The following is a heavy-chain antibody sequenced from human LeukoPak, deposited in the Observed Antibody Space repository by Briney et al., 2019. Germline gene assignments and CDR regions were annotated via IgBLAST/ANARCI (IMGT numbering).Heavy chain of an antibody. Sequence: SETLSLTCIVSGSSIISDYYWGWIRQPPGKGLEWIGSSYDTGRAYYYPSFKSRVTISVDTSKNQFSLRLTSVTAADTAVYYCARLGFAFLRGGIDSWGPGTLVTVSS. D-gene: IGHD3-10*01. CDR2: SYDTGRA. J-gene: IGHJ4*02. CDR3: ARLGFAFLRGGIDS. CDR1: GSSIISDYY. V-gene: IGHV4-38-2*02.